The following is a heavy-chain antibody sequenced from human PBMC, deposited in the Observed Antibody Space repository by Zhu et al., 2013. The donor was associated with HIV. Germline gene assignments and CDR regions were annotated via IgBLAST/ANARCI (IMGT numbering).Heavy chain of an antibody. J-gene: IGHJ3*02. V-gene: IGHV1-8*03. D-gene: IGHD2-8*02. CDR1: GFIFTSVG. CDR3: VRGGYRWAFDI. CDR2: LNPNSGNR. Sequence: QLIQSGPEVKKPGDSVKLSCQSSGFIFTSVGYSWVRQAPGQGPEWMGWLNPNSGNRDYAQKFQGRVTITMTTSITTVYMELNSLTSDDTAVYYCVRGGYRWAFDIWGQGTVVTVSS.